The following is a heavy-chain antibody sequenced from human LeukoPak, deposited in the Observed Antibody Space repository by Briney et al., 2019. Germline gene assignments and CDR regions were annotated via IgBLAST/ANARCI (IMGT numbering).Heavy chain of an antibody. J-gene: IGHJ4*02. Sequence: PSETLSLTCAVYGGSFSGYSWSWIRQPPGKGLEWIGYIYHSGSTYYNPSLKSRVTISVDRSKNQFSLKLSSVTAADTAVYYCARDNCSGGSCSLDYWGQGTLVTVSS. D-gene: IGHD2-15*01. CDR3: ARDNCSGGSCSLDY. V-gene: IGHV4-30-2*01. CDR1: GGSFSGYS. CDR2: IYHSGST.